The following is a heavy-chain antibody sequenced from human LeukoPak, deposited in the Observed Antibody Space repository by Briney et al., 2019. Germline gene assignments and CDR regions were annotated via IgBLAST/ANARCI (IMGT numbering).Heavy chain of an antibody. CDR1: GGSFSGYY. CDR2: INHSGST. D-gene: IGHD6-6*01. CDR3: ARGVAAQILNWFDP. J-gene: IGHJ5*02. Sequence: SETLSLTCAVYGGSFSGYYWSWIRQPPGKRLEWIGEINHSGSTNYNPSLKSRVTISVDTSKNQFSLKLSSVTAADTAVYYCARGVAAQILNWFDPWGQGTLVTVSS. V-gene: IGHV4-34*01.